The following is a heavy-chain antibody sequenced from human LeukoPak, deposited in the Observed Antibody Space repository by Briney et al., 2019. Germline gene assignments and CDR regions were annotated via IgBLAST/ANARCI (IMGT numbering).Heavy chain of an antibody. CDR1: GGSISSNY. CDR2: IYYSGST. Sequence: SETLSLTCTVSGGSISSNYWSWIRQPPGNGLECIGDIYYSGSTNYNPSLKSRITISVHPSKNQFYLKLSSVTAADTAMYYCARTAMVPAAMHTWFFDLWGRGTLVTVSS. CDR3: ARTAMVPAAMHTWFFDL. V-gene: IGHV4-59*01. J-gene: IGHJ2*01. D-gene: IGHD2-2*01.